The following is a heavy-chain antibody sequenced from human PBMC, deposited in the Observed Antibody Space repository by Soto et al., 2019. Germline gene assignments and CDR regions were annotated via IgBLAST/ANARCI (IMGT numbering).Heavy chain of an antibody. CDR1: GGTFSNYA. CDR2: IIPLFGTT. D-gene: IGHD3-22*01. V-gene: IGHV1-69*12. J-gene: IGHJ4*02. Sequence: QVQLVQSGAEVKKPGSSVTVSCRASGGTFSNYAINWVRQAPGQGLEWMAGIIPLFGTTNYAQKFQGRVTITADESTSTAYMVLTSLRSEDTAVFYCATSPYSYDTSGYLDYWGQGTLVTVSS. CDR3: ATSPYSYDTSGYLDY.